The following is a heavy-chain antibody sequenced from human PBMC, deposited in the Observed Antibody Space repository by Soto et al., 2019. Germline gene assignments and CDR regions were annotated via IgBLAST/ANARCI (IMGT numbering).Heavy chain of an antibody. D-gene: IGHD1-26*01. CDR1: GFTVSSNY. CDR3: ARTVTVGGSYYFDY. V-gene: IGHV3-53*01. Sequence: PGGSLRLSCAASGFTVSSNYMSWVRQAPGKGLEWVSVIYSGGSTYYADSVKGRFTISRDNSKNTLYLQMNSLRAEDTAVYYCARTVTVGGSYYFDYWGQGTLVTVSS. J-gene: IGHJ4*02. CDR2: IYSGGST.